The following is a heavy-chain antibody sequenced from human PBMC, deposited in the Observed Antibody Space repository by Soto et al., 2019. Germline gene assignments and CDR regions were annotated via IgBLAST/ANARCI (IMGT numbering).Heavy chain of an antibody. CDR1: GCTFSSYA. Sequence: QVQLVQSGAEVKKPWSSVKVSCKASGCTFSSYAISWVRQAPGQGLEWMGGIIPICGTANYAQKFQGRVTITADESTSTDYMELSSLRSEDTAVYYCAREGLGFDPWGQGTLVTVSS. CDR2: IIPICGTA. V-gene: IGHV1-69*01. J-gene: IGHJ5*02. CDR3: AREGLGFDP.